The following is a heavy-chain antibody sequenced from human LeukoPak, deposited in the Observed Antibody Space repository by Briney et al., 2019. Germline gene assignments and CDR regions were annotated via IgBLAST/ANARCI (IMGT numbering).Heavy chain of an antibody. D-gene: IGHD1-1*01. CDR2: VDHTGST. CDR1: DDSITMYY. CDR3: ARGRVSSSTWYSTYYYYFYMDV. V-gene: IGHV4-59*01. Sequence: SESLSLTCSVSDDSITMYYWTWIRQPPGKGLEWIGYVDHTGSTNFNPSLNGRVSISRDTTKNLFSLRLRSVTAADTAVYFCARGRVSSSTWYSTYYYYFYMDVWGKGTTVTVSS. J-gene: IGHJ6*03.